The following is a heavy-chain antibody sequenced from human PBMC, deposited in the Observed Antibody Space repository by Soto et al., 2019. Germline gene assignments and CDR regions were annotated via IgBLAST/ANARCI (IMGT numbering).Heavy chain of an antibody. Sequence: SETLSLTCAVYGGSFSVYSWSWIRQPPGKGLEWIGDINHSGMTHYNPSVKSRVTISVDTSKNQFSLNLNSVTASDTAVYFCVSQRTTVITQAYFDYWGPGALVTVPQ. CDR3: VSQRTTVITQAYFDY. J-gene: IGHJ4*02. CDR1: GGSFSVYS. CDR2: INHSGMT. V-gene: IGHV4-34*01. D-gene: IGHD4-4*01.